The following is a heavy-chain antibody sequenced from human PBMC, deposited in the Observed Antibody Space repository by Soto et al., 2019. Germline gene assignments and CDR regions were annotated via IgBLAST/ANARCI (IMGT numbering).Heavy chain of an antibody. D-gene: IGHD6-13*01. CDR2: IYYSGST. CDR3: ARGAIAAQAFDS. V-gene: IGHV4-59*13. J-gene: IGHJ4*02. CDR1: GDSISSYY. Sequence: ASETLSLTCTVSGDSISSYYWSWIRQPPGKELEWIGYIYYSGSTNYNPSLKSRVTISADTSKNQFSLKLRSVTAADTAVYYCARGAIAAQAFDSWGQGTLVTVSS.